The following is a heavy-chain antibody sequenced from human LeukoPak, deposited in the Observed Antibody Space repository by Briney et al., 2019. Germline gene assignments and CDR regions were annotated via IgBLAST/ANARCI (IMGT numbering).Heavy chain of an antibody. CDR2: INHSGST. CDR3: ARVGWIQLWAIDY. V-gene: IGHV4-34*01. CDR1: GGSFSGYY. J-gene: IGHJ4*02. D-gene: IGHD5-18*01. Sequence: PSETLSLTCAVYGGSFSGYYWSWIRQPPGKGLEWIGEINHSGSTNYNPSPKSRVTISVDTSKNQFSLKLSSVTAADTAVYYCARVGWIQLWAIDYWGQGTLVTVSS.